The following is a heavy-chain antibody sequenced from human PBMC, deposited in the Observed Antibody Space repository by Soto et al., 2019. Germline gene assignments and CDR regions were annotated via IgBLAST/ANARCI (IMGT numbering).Heavy chain of an antibody. CDR2: INSDGSST. CDR1: GFTFSSYW. J-gene: IGHJ6*02. D-gene: IGHD6-19*01. Sequence: EVQLVESGGGLVQPGGSLRLSCAASGFTFSSYWMHWVRQAPGKGLVWVSRINSDGSSTSYADSVKGRFTISRDNAKNRLYLQMHSLRAEDTAVYYWARGSDSSGGYVYDYYGMDVWGQGTTVTVSS. CDR3: ARGSDSSGGYVYDYYGMDV. V-gene: IGHV3-74*01.